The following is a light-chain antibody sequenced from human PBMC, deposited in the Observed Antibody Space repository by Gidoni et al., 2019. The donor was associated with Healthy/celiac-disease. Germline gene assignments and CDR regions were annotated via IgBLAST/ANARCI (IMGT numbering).Light chain of an antibody. Sequence: EIVLTQSPATLSLSPGERATLPCRASQNVSSYLAWYQQKPGQAPRLLIYDASNRATGIPARFSGSGSGTDFTLTISSLEPEDFAVYYCQQRSNWPLLTFGGGTKVEIK. CDR3: QQRSNWPLLT. V-gene: IGKV3-11*01. J-gene: IGKJ4*01. CDR2: DAS. CDR1: QNVSSY.